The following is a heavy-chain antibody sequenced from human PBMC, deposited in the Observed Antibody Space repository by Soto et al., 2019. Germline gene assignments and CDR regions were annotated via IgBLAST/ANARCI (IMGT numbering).Heavy chain of an antibody. J-gene: IGHJ4*02. CDR2: ISYDGSNK. Sequence: GGSLRLSCAASGFTFSSYGMHWVRQAPGKGLERVAVISYDGSNKYYADSVKGQFTISRDNSKNTLYLQMNSLRAEDTAVYYCAKDQATFVVVPPDYWGQGTLVTVSS. V-gene: IGHV3-30*18. CDR1: GFTFSSYG. D-gene: IGHD2-2*01. CDR3: AKDQATFVVVPPDY.